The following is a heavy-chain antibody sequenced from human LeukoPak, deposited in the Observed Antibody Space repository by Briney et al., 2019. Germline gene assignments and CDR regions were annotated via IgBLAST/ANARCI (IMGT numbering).Heavy chain of an antibody. J-gene: IGHJ4*02. D-gene: IGHD6-13*01. CDR3: AKLAAGTGNC. V-gene: IGHV3-30*02. CDR2: IQYDGSNK. Sequence: GGSLRLSCAASGYTFSSYSMNWVRQAPGKGLEWVAFIQYDGSNKYYADSVKGRFTISRDNSKNTLYLQMNSLRAEDTAMYYCAKLAAGTGNCWGQGTLVTVSS. CDR1: GYTFSSYS.